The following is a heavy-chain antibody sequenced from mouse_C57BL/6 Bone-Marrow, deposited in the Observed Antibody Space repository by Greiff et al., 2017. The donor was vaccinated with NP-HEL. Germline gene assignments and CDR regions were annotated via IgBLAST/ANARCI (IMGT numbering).Heavy chain of an antibody. CDR1: GYAFSSYW. V-gene: IGHV1-80*01. CDR2: IYPGDGDT. D-gene: IGHD1-1*01. Sequence: QVQLQQSGAELVKPGASVKISCKASGYAFSSYWMNWVKQRPGKGLEWIGQIYPGDGDTNYNGKFKGKATLTADKSSSTAYMQLSSLTSEDSAVYFCAPNYYGFYAMDYWGQGTSATVSS. CDR3: APNYYGFYAMDY. J-gene: IGHJ4*01.